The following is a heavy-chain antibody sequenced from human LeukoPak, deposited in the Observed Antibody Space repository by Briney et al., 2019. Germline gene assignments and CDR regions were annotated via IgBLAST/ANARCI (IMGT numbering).Heavy chain of an antibody. V-gene: IGHV4-38-2*01. D-gene: IGHD2-2*01. Sequence: PSETLSLTCGVSGYSISSGYYWGWIRQPPGKGLEWIGNIYHSGSTFYNPSLMGRVTISVDTSKNQFSLNLKSVTSADTAVYYCARVMPGYFDYWGQGTLVTVSS. CDR3: ARVMPGYFDY. CDR2: IYHSGST. CDR1: GYSISSGYY. J-gene: IGHJ4*02.